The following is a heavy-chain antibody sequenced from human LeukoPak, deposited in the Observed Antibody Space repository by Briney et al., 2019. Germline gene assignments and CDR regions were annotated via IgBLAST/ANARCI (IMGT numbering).Heavy chain of an antibody. V-gene: IGHV4-59*01. D-gene: IGHD5-18*01. Sequence: PSETLSLAYTVSGASIGTFYWSWVRQPPGKGLEWITYIDYRGSTTYNPPLRSRVTISVDTSRNQFSLKLYSVTAAATAVYYCARSRSGYSYDHAAFEIWGQGTMVTVSS. CDR3: ARSRSGYSYDHAAFEI. CDR1: GASIGTFY. J-gene: IGHJ3*02. CDR2: IDYRGST.